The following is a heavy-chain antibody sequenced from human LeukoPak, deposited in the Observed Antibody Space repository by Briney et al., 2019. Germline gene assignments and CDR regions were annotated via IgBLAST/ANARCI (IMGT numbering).Heavy chain of an antibody. Sequence: PSETLSLTCTVSGGSISSYYWSWIRQPAGKGLEWIGRIYTSGSTNYNPSLKSRVTMSVDTSKNQSSLKLSSVTAADTAVYYCARERTTGYYYYYMDVWGKGTTVTVSS. V-gene: IGHV4-4*07. CDR3: ARERTTGYYYYYMDV. CDR2: IYTSGST. J-gene: IGHJ6*03. CDR1: GGSISSYY. D-gene: IGHD1-7*01.